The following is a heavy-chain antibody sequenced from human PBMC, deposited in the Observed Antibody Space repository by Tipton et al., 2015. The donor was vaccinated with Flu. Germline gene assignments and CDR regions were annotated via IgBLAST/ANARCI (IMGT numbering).Heavy chain of an antibody. CDR3: AMGDGDSDY. Sequence: LRLSCTVSGGSISSYYWSWIRQPPGKGLEWIGYIYYSGSTNYNPSLKSRVTISVDTPKNQFSLKLSSVTAADTAVYYCAMGDGDSDYWGQGTLVTVSS. J-gene: IGHJ4*02. CDR2: IYYSGST. D-gene: IGHD4-17*01. V-gene: IGHV4-59*01. CDR1: GGSISSYY.